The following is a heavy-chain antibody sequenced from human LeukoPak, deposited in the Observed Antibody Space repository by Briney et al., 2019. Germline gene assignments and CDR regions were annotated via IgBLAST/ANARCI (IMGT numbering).Heavy chain of an antibody. Sequence: GGPLRLSCAASGFTFSSYGMHWVRQAPGKGLEWVAVIWYDGSNKYYADSVKGRLTISRDNSKNTLYLQMNSLRAEDTAVYYCAREAWVAYCSSTSCYELDHWGQGTLVTVSS. CDR1: GFTFSSYG. J-gene: IGHJ4*02. V-gene: IGHV3-33*08. CDR3: AREAWVAYCSSTSCYELDH. D-gene: IGHD2-2*01. CDR2: IWYDGSNK.